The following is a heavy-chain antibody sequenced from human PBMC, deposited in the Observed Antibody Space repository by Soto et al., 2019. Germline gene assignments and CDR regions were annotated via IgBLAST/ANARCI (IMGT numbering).Heavy chain of an antibody. CDR3: ARGGVRGTTSRGQVYN. D-gene: IGHD1-7*01. CDR2: ISSSSAYT. V-gene: IGHV3-11*06. J-gene: IGHJ4*02. Sequence: QVQVVESGGGLVKPGGSLRLSCAASGFTFSDYYMNWIRQAPGKGLEWVSYISSSSAYTEYADSVKGRFTISRDNAKSSLYLQMNSLRAEDTAVYYCARGGVRGTTSRGQVYNWGQGTLVTVSS. CDR1: GFTFSDYY.